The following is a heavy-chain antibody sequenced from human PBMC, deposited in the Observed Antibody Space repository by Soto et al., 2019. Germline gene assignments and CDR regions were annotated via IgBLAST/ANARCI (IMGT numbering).Heavy chain of an antibody. CDR1: GYTLTELS. Sequence: ASVKVSCKVSGYTLTELSMHWVRQAPGKGLEWMGGFDPEDGETIYAQKFQGRVTMTEDTSTDTAYMELSSLRSEDTAVYYCATVADFWSGNNWFDPWGQGTLVTVPS. CDR2: FDPEDGET. V-gene: IGHV1-24*01. D-gene: IGHD3-3*01. J-gene: IGHJ5*02. CDR3: ATVADFWSGNNWFDP.